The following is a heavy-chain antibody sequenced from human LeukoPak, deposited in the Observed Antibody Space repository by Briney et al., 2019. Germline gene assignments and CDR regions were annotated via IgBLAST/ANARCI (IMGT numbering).Heavy chain of an antibody. V-gene: IGHV3-23*01. J-gene: IGHJ6*02. D-gene: IGHD6-19*01. Sequence: GGSLRLSCAASGFTFSSYSMNWVRQAPGKGLEWVSVISGSGGSTYYADSVKGRFTISRDNSKNTLYLQMNSLRFEDTAVYYCSRAVAGLYYYYYGMDVWGQGTTVTVSS. CDR3: SRAVAGLYYYYYGMDV. CDR2: ISGSGGST. CDR1: GFTFSSYS.